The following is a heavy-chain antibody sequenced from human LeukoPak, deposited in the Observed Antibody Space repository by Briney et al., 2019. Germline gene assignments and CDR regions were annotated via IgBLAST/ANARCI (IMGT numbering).Heavy chain of an antibody. Sequence: PGGSLRLSCAASGFTFSNYAMHWVRQAPGKGLEWVAVISYDGSNKYYADSVKGRFTISRDNSKNTLYLQMNSLRAEDTAVYYCARSGRSGLDYFDYWGQGTLVTVSS. V-gene: IGHV3-30-3*01. CDR2: ISYDGSNK. CDR1: GFTFSNYA. J-gene: IGHJ4*02. D-gene: IGHD2-15*01. CDR3: ARSGRSGLDYFDY.